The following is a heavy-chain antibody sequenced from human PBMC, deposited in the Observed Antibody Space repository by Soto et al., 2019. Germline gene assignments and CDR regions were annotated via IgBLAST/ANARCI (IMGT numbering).Heavy chain of an antibody. CDR1: GFIFKNAW. CDR2: IKSITDGGTA. V-gene: IGHV3-15*07. D-gene: IGHD1-26*01. Sequence: EVQLVESGGGLVKPGGSLRLSCAASGFIFKNAWMNWVRQAPGKGLEWVGRIKSITDGGTADCTAPVKGRFTISRDDSKHILFLQMDSLKIEDTAVYYCTTGIGATRNYWGQGTLVTVSS. J-gene: IGHJ4*02. CDR3: TTGIGATRNY.